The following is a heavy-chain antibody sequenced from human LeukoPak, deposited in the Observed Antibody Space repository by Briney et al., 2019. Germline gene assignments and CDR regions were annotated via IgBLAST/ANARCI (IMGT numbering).Heavy chain of an antibody. D-gene: IGHD3-16*01. CDR1: GGSISSYY. V-gene: IGHV4-59*01. CDR3: ARSTWGRNWNY. J-gene: IGHJ4*02. Sequence: SETLSLTCTVSGGSISSYYWSWIRQPPGKGLEWIGYIYYSGSTNYNPSLKSRVTISVDTSKNQFSLKLSSVTAADTAVYYCARSTWGRNWNYWGQGTLVTVSS. CDR2: IYYSGST.